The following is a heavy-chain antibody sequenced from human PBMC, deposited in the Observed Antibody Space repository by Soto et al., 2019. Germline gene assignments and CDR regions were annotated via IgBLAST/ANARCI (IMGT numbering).Heavy chain of an antibody. Sequence: QVQLVQSGAEVKKPGASVEVSCKASGYTYTNYGITWMRQAPGQGPEWMGWVSGSNGNTKYAPKLQGRVTMTRDTSTSTAYMELRSLTYDDTAVYYCARSLAVAPFDRWGQGTLVTVYS. J-gene: IGHJ5*02. V-gene: IGHV1-18*01. D-gene: IGHD6-19*01. CDR2: VSGSNGNT. CDR1: GYTYTNYG. CDR3: ARSLAVAPFDR.